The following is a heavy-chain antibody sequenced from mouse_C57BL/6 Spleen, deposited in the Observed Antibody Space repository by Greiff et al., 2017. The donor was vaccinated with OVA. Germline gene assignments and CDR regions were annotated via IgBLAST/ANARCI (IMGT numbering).Heavy chain of an antibody. J-gene: IGHJ3*01. Sequence: VQLQQSGAELVRPGASVKLSCTASGFNIKDYYMHWVKQRPEQGLEWIGRIDPEDGDTEYAPKFQGKATMTADTSSNTAYLQLSSLTSEDTAVYYCTIIYYDYDGFFAYWGQGTLVTVSA. CDR3: TIIYYDYDGFFAY. D-gene: IGHD2-4*01. CDR2: IDPEDGDT. V-gene: IGHV14-1*01. CDR1: GFNIKDYY.